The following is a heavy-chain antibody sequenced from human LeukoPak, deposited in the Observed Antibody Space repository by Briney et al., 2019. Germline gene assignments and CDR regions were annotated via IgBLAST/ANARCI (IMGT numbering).Heavy chain of an antibody. CDR1: GFTFSNFA. D-gene: IGHD6-19*01. Sequence: PGGSPRVSCEASGFTFSNFAMSWVRQAPGKGLEWVSTITGGSGAKYYADSVKGRFTISRDNSKDTLYLQMNSLRADDTAVYFCAKDTPLTGYSSGWSSNSFDYWGQGILVAVSS. CDR3: AKDTPLTGYSSGWSSNSFDY. CDR2: ITGGSGAK. V-gene: IGHV3-23*01. J-gene: IGHJ4*02.